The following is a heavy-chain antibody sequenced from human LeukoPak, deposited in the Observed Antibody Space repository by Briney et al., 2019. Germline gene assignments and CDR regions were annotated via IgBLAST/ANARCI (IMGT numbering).Heavy chain of an antibody. CDR1: GFTVSDDY. Sequence: GGSLRLSCAASGFTVSDDYMSWVRQAPGKGLEWVSVIYSGGSIYYTDSVKGRFTISRHNSKNTLYLQMNSLRTEDTAVYYCASGSRFDYWGQGTLVTVSS. V-gene: IGHV3-53*04. J-gene: IGHJ4*02. D-gene: IGHD5/OR15-5a*01. CDR2: IYSGGSI. CDR3: ASGSRFDY.